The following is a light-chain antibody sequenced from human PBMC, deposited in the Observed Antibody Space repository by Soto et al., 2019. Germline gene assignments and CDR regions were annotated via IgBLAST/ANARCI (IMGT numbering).Light chain of an antibody. CDR2: GAS. CDR1: QSVSNN. J-gene: IGKJ1*01. CDR3: QQYNNWPRT. V-gene: IGKV3-15*01. Sequence: EIVMTQSPATLSVSPGERATLSCRASQSVSNNLVWYQQKPGQAPRLLIYGASTRATGIPARFSGSGSGTEFTLTISSLQSEDFASYYCQQYNNWPRTFGQGTKLEIK.